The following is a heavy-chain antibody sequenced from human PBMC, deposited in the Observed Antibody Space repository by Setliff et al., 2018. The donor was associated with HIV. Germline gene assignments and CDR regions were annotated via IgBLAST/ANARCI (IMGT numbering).Heavy chain of an antibody. CDR1: GGSFSGYY. V-gene: IGHV4-34*01. CDR2: IIHTGST. CDR3: ARGRSCSSSSCYRVYYYYYGMDV. J-gene: IGHJ6*02. Sequence: PSETLSLTCAVYGGSFSGYYWSWIRQPPGKGLEWIGEIIHTGSTNYNPSLKSRVTISVDTSKNQFSLRLSSVTAADTAVYYCARGRSCSSSSCYRVYYYYYGMDVWGHGSTVTVSS. D-gene: IGHD2-2*01.